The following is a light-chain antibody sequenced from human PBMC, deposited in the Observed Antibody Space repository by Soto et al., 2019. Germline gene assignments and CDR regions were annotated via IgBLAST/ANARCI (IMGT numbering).Light chain of an antibody. CDR3: CSYAGSYTFEVI. V-gene: IGLV2-11*01. Sequence: QSALTQPRSVSGSPGQSVTISCSGASSDVGGYNYVSWYQQHPGKAPKLMIYDLSKRPSGVPDRFSGSKSGNTASLIISGLQAEEEADYYCCSYAGSYTFEVIFGGGTKVTVL. J-gene: IGLJ2*01. CDR1: SSDVGGYNY. CDR2: DLS.